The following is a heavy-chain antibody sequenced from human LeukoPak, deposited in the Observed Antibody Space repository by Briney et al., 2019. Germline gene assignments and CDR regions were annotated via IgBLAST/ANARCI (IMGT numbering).Heavy chain of an antibody. V-gene: IGHV3-23*01. CDR1: GFTFSSYA. CDR2: ISGSGGST. D-gene: IGHD2-15*01. CDR3: AKDQRLVAAEAPHPFYYFDY. Sequence: PGGSLRLSCAASGFTFSSYAMSWVRQAPGKGLEWVSAISGSGGSTYYADSVKGRFTISRDNSKNTLYLQMNSLRAEDTAVYYCAKDQRLVAAEAPHPFYYFDYWGQGTLVTVSS. J-gene: IGHJ4*02.